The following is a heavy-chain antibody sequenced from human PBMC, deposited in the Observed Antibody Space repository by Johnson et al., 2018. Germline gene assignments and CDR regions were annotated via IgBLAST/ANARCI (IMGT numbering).Heavy chain of an antibody. D-gene: IGHD1-1*01. CDR1: GFTFSSYN. Sequence: VQLVQSGGGLVQPGGSLRLSCAASGFTFSSYNMNWVRQAPGKGLEWVSYISSSSSNIYYADSVKGRFTISRDNSKNTLYLQMGSLRTEDMVVYYCARGGTSDAFDIWGQGTMVTVSS. CDR3: ARGGTSDAFDI. V-gene: IGHV3-48*01. J-gene: IGHJ3*02. CDR2: ISSSSSNI.